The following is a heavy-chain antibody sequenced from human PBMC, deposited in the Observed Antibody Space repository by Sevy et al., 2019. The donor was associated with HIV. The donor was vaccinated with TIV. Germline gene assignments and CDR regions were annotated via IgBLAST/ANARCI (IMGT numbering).Heavy chain of an antibody. CDR1: GFTFSSYW. CDR3: ARDRRFGELSPPTTKNYYYGMDV. Sequence: GGSLRLSCAASGFTFSSYWMSWVRQAPGKGLEWVANIKQDGSEKYYVDSVKGRFTISRDNAKNSLYLQMNSLRAEDTAVYYCARDRRFGELSPPTTKNYYYGMDVWGQWTTVTVSS. D-gene: IGHD3-10*01. CDR2: IKQDGSEK. J-gene: IGHJ6*02. V-gene: IGHV3-7*01.